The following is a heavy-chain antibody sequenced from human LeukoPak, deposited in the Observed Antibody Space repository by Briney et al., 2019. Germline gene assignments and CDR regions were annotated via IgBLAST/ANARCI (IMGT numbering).Heavy chain of an antibody. CDR3: ARDRDTAMAPYYFDY. D-gene: IGHD5-18*01. CDR2: IYHTGST. J-gene: IGHJ4*02. V-gene: IGHV4-38-2*02. CDR1: GYSISSGYY. Sequence: SETLSLTCAVSGYSISSGYYWSWIRQPPGKGLEWIGSIYHTGSTYYNPSLKSRVTISVDTSKNQFSLKLSSVTAADTAVYYCARDRDTAMAPYYFDYWGQGTLVTVSS.